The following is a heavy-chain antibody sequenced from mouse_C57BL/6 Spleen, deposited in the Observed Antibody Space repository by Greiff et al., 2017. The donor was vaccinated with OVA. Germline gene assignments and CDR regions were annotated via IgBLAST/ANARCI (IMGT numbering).Heavy chain of an antibody. CDR3: ASLGLLRIDYAMDY. CDR2: INPSSGYT. J-gene: IGHJ4*01. D-gene: IGHD2-3*01. CDR1: GYTFTSYW. Sequence: QVQLQQSGAELAKPGASVKLSCKASGYTFTSYWMHWVKQRPGQGLEWIGYINPSSGYTKYNQTFKDQATLTADKSSSTAYMQLSSLTYEDSAVYYCASLGLLRIDYAMDYWGQGTSVTVSS. V-gene: IGHV1-7*01.